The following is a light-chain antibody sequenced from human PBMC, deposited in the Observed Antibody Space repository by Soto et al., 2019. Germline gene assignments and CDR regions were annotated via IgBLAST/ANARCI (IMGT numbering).Light chain of an antibody. Sequence: QPVLTQPPSVSGAPGQRVTISCTGSSSNIGAGYDVHWYQQLPGTAPKLLIFGNNNRPSGVPDRFSGSKSDTSASLAITGLQAEDEADYYCQSFDNSLSGSRVFGTGTQLTVL. V-gene: IGLV1-40*01. J-gene: IGLJ1*01. CDR2: GNN. CDR1: SSNIGAGYD. CDR3: QSFDNSLSGSRV.